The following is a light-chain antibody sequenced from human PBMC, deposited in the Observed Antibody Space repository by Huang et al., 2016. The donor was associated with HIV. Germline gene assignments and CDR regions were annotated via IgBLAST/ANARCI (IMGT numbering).Light chain of an antibody. CDR1: QNIGDN. CDR3: QQFNNWPPRFT. V-gene: IGKV3-15*01. Sequence: EIVMTQSPATLSVSPGERATLSCRASQNIGDNLTWYQHKPGQAPRLLIYGASTRATGSPPRFSGSGSGTEFTLTISGLESEDCAVYYCQQFNNWPPRFTFGPGTTVDVK. CDR2: GAS. J-gene: IGKJ3*01.